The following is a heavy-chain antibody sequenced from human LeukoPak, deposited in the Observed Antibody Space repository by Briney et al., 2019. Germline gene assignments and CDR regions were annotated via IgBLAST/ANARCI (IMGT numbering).Heavy chain of an antibody. CDR2: ISSSSSYI. V-gene: IGHV3-21*04. J-gene: IGHJ4*02. CDR3: ARGVSWSYAFDY. D-gene: IGHD6-13*01. Sequence: GGSLRLSCAASGFTFSTYWMSWVRQAPGKGLEWVSSISSSSSYIYYADSVKGRFTISRDNAKNSLYLQMNSLRAEDTAVYYCARGVSWSYAFDYWGQGTLVTVSS. CDR1: GFTFSTYW.